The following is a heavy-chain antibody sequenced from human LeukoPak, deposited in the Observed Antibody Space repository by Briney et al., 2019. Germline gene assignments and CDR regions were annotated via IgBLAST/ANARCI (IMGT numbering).Heavy chain of an antibody. CDR2: IYPGDSDT. D-gene: IGHD2-21*02. V-gene: IGHV5-51*01. CDR3: ARLPNDFLDAFDI. J-gene: IGHJ3*02. CDR1: GYSFTSYW. Sequence: GESLKISCKGSGYSFTSYWIGWVRQMPGKGLEWMGIIYPGDSDTRYSPSFQGQVTISADKSISTAYLQWSSLKASDTATYYCARLPNDFLDAFDIWGQGTMVTVSS.